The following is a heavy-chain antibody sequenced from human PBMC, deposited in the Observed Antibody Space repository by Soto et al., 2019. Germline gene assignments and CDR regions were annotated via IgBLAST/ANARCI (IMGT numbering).Heavy chain of an antibody. CDR2: IKSKTDGGTT. CDR1: GFTFSNAW. V-gene: IGHV3-15*07. Sequence: PGGSLRLSCAASGFTFSNAWMNWVRQAPGKGLEWVGRIKSKTDGGTTDYAAPVKGRFTISRDDSKNTLYLQMNSLKTEDTAVDYCPRSYYYYGMDVWGQGTTVTVSS. J-gene: IGHJ6*02. CDR3: PRSYYYYGMDV.